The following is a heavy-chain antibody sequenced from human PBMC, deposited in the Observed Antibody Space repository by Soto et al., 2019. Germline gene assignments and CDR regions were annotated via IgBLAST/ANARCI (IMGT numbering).Heavy chain of an antibody. CDR3: ARDVGYHYDGSPSGQFDF. V-gene: IGHV4-4*02. CDR1: GNSISTTNL. J-gene: IGHJ4*02. CDR2: IYHSGTS. D-gene: IGHD3-22*01. Sequence: QVELQESGPGLVKPSGTLSLTCAVFGNSISTTNLWSWVRQSPGKGLEWIGEIYHSGTSNYNPSLKSRVTISVDKSKNQFSLKLSSVTAADTAVYYCARDVGYHYDGSPSGQFDFWGQGTLVIVSS.